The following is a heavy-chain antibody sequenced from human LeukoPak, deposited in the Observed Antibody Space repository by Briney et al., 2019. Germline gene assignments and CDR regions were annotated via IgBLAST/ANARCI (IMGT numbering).Heavy chain of an antibody. J-gene: IGHJ1*01. V-gene: IGHV4-31*03. D-gene: IGHD1-14*01. CDR1: GGSIISGANY. CDR2: IYSSGHT. CDR3: ARAPNVDWYKFQL. Sequence: YPSQTLSLTCTVSGGSIISGANYWSWIRQRPGRGLEWIGYIYSSGHTYHNPSLRSRVFLSVDTSKRQLSLKLTSVTAADTAVYYCARAPNVDWYKFQLWGQGTLVTVSS.